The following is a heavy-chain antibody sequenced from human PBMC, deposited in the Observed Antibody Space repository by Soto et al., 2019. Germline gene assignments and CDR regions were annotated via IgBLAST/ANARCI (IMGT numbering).Heavy chain of an antibody. J-gene: IGHJ5*02. D-gene: IGHD2-2*01. CDR1: GYTFTSYG. Sequence: ASVKVSCKASGYTFTSYGISWVRQAPGQGLEWMGWISAYNGNTNYAQKLQGRVTMTTDTSTSTAYMELRSLRSDDTAVYYCARGGYCSSTSCYPELLDNWFDPWGQGTLVTVSS. CDR2: ISAYNGNT. CDR3: ARGGYCSSTSCYPELLDNWFDP. V-gene: IGHV1-18*01.